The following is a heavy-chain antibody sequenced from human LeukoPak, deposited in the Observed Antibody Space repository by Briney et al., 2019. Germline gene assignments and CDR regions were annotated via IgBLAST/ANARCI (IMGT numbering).Heavy chain of an antibody. D-gene: IGHD5-24*01. CDR2: IRYDGSNK. Sequence: GGSLRLSCAASGFTFSSYGMHWVRQAPGKGLEWVAFIRYDGSNKYYADSVKGRFTISRDNSKNSLYLQMNSLRAEDTALYYCAKAAMATSSFFDYWGQGTLVTVSS. CDR1: GFTFSSYG. J-gene: IGHJ4*02. V-gene: IGHV3-30*02. CDR3: AKAAMATSSFFDY.